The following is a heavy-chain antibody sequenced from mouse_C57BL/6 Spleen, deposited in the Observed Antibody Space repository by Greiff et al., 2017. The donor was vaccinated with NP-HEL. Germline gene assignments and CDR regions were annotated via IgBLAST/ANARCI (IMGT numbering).Heavy chain of an antibody. Sequence: EVKLMESGAELVKPGASVKLSCTASGFNIKDYYMHWVKQRTEQGLEWIGRIDPEDGETKYAPKFQGKATITADTSSNTAYLQLSSLTSEDTAVYYCARPYGNSYYYAMDYWGQGTSVTVSS. CDR2: IDPEDGET. CDR3: ARPYGNSYYYAMDY. CDR1: GFNIKDYY. J-gene: IGHJ4*01. V-gene: IGHV14-2*01. D-gene: IGHD2-1*01.